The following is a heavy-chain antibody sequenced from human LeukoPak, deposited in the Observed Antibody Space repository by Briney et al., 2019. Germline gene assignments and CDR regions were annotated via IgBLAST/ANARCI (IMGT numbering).Heavy chain of an antibody. Sequence: PGGSLRVSCAASGFTFSSYGMHWGRQAPGERLGWVAVIWFDGINKYYADSVKGRFTISRDNSKNTLYLQMNSLRAEDTAVYYCARVFRVGAEDYWGQGTLVTVSS. J-gene: IGHJ4*02. V-gene: IGHV3-33*01. CDR3: ARVFRVGAEDY. CDR1: GFTFSSYG. CDR2: IWFDGINK. D-gene: IGHD1-26*01.